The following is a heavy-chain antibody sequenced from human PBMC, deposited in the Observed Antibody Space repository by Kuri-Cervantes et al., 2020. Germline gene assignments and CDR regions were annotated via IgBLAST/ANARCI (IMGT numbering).Heavy chain of an antibody. CDR3: ARDGRAAAVGYYYYMDV. Sequence: GGSLRLSCAGSGFTVSGHEMSWVRQAPGKGLEWVSSIGGGSTNYADSVKGRFTISRDNSKNTLYLQMNSLRAEDTAVYYCARDGRAAAVGYYYYMDVWGKGTTVTVSS. CDR1: GFTVSGHE. D-gene: IGHD6-13*01. J-gene: IGHJ6*03. V-gene: IGHV3-38-3*01. CDR2: IGGGST.